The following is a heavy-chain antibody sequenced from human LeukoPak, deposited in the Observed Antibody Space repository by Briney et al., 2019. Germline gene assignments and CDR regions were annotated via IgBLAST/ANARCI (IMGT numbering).Heavy chain of an antibody. CDR3: ARQSTTVVTGFDY. J-gene: IGHJ4*02. V-gene: IGHV4-34*01. CDR1: GGSFSGYY. Sequence: SETLSLTCAVYGGSFSGYYWSWIRQPPGKGLEWIGEINHSGSTNYNPSLKSRVTISVDTSKNQFSLKLSSVTAADTAVYYCARQSTTVVTGFDYWGQGTLVTVSS. D-gene: IGHD4-23*01. CDR2: INHSGST.